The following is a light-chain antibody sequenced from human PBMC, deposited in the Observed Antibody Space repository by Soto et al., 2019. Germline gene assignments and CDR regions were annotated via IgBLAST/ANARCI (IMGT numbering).Light chain of an antibody. J-gene: IGKJ4*01. V-gene: IGKV1-33*01. CDR1: QDIKNY. CDR3: QQYDNRPLT. CDR2: DAS. Sequence: DIQMTQSPSSVSASVGDRVTITFQASQDIKNYLNWYQQKSGKAPKLLIYDASDLETGVPSRFNRSGSGTDFTFTFNRLQPEDIATYYCQQYDNRPLTFGGGIKV.